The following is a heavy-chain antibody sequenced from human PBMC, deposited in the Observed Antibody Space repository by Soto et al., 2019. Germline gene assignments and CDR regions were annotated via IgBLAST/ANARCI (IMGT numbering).Heavy chain of an antibody. CDR3: ARQRPWEKSQDILATIFGFIPLYGMDV. V-gene: IGHV1-8*01. J-gene: IGHJ6*02. CDR2: MNPNSGNT. Sequence: GASVKVSCKASGYTFTSYDINWVRQATGQGLEWMGWMNPNSGNTGYAQKFQGRVTMTRNTSISTAYMELSSLRSEDTAVYYCARQRPWEKSQDILATIFGFIPLYGMDVWS. CDR1: GYTFTSYD. D-gene: IGHD5-12*01.